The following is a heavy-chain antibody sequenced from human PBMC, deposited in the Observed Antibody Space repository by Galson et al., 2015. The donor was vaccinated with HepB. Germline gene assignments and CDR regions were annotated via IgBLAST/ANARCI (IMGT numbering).Heavy chain of an antibody. Sequence: SLRLSCAASGFDFSRYNMNWVRQAPGKGLEWVAQISDSMTTTHYADSVKGRFTISRDNAKKSLYLQMNTLRAEDTAVYFCVRRDHRGNSWPFDNWGQGTLVTVSS. V-gene: IGHV3-48*04. CDR3: VRRDHRGNSWPFDN. CDR2: ISDSMTTT. J-gene: IGHJ4*02. D-gene: IGHD4-23*01. CDR1: GFDFSRYN.